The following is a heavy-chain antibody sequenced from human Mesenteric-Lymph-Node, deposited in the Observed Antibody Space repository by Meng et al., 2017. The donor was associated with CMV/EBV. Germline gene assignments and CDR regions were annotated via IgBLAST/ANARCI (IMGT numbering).Heavy chain of an antibody. V-gene: IGHV3-7*01. CDR3: ARDMGSPYFDF. D-gene: IGHD1-26*01. CDR1: GFTFSSSW. Sequence: GGSLRLSCAASGFTFSSSWMSWVRQAPGKGLEWVANIKQDGTEKHYVDSVKGRFTISRDNAKNSLYLQMNSLRAEDTAVYYCARDMGSPYFDFWGQGALVTVSS. J-gene: IGHJ4*02. CDR2: IKQDGTEK.